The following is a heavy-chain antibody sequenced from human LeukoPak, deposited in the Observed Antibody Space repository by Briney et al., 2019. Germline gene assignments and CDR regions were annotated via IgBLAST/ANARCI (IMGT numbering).Heavy chain of an antibody. V-gene: IGHV3-7*01. CDR3: ARFGDFWSGYYGDH. D-gene: IGHD3-3*01. Sequence: LSCAXXGFTFSNYWMSWVRQAPGKGLEWVXNIKQDGSEKYYVDSVKGRFTISRDNAKNLLYLQMNSLRAEDTAVYYCARFGDFWSGYYGDHWGQGTLVTVSS. CDR2: IKQDGSEK. J-gene: IGHJ4*02. CDR1: GFTFSNYW.